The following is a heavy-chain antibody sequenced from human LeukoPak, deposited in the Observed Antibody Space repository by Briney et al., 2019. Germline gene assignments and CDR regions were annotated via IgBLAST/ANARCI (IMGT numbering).Heavy chain of an antibody. CDR1: GYSFTSYW. V-gene: IGHV5-51*01. CDR2: IYPGDSDT. Sequence: GESLQISCKGSGYSFTSYWIGWVRQLPGKGLEWMGIIYPGDSDTRYSPSFQGQVTISADKSISTAYLQWSSLKASDTAMYYCSRCPSPKYYFDYWGQGTLVTVSS. J-gene: IGHJ4*02. CDR3: SRCPSPKYYFDY.